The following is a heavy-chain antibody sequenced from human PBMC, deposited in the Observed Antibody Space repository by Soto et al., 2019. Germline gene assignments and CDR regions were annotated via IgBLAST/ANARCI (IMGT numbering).Heavy chain of an antibody. CDR2: INPSGGST. CDR3: GRCYDSSGYYYGSSAFDI. CDR1: GYTFTSYY. Sequence: ASVKVSCKASGYTFTSYYMHWVRQAPGQGLEWMGIINPSGGSTSYAQKFQGRVTMTRDTSTSTVYMELSSLRSEDTAVYYCGRCYDSSGYYYGSSAFDIWGQGTMVTVS. J-gene: IGHJ3*02. D-gene: IGHD3-22*01. V-gene: IGHV1-46*01.